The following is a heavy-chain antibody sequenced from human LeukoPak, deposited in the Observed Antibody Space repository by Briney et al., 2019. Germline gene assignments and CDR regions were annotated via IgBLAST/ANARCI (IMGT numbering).Heavy chain of an antibody. CDR1: GGSISSYY. V-gene: IGHV4-39*01. Sequence: PSETLSLTCTVSGGSISSYYWGWIRQPPGKGLEWIGSIYYSGSTYYNPSLKSRVTISVDTSKNQFSLKLSSVTAADTAVYYCASHRSGYYYYYMDVWGKGTTVTVSS. D-gene: IGHD3-10*01. CDR3: ASHRSGYYYYYMDV. J-gene: IGHJ6*03. CDR2: IYYSGST.